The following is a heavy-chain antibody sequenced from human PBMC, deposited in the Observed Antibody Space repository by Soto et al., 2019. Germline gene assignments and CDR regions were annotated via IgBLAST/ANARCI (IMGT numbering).Heavy chain of an antibody. Sequence: SVKVSCKASGGTLSSYAISWVREAPGQGLEWMGGIIPIFGTANYAQKFQGRVTITADESTSTAYMELSSLRSEDTAVYYCALGYCSGGSCYSGEYFQHWGQGTLVTVSS. CDR1: GGTLSSYA. J-gene: IGHJ1*01. D-gene: IGHD2-15*01. CDR2: IIPIFGTA. CDR3: ALGYCSGGSCYSGEYFQH. V-gene: IGHV1-69*13.